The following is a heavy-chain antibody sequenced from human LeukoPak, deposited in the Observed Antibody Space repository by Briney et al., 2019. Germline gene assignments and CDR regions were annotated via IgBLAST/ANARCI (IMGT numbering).Heavy chain of an antibody. Sequence: PSETLSLTCTVSGASISSYYWSWIRQPPGKGLEWIGYIYYSGSTNYNPSLKSRVTISVDTSKNQFSLKLSSVTAADTAVYYCARHPAFYDSSGYEIDYWGQGTLVTVSS. D-gene: IGHD3-22*01. V-gene: IGHV4-59*08. J-gene: IGHJ4*02. CDR1: GASISSYY. CDR2: IYYSGST. CDR3: ARHPAFYDSSGYEIDY.